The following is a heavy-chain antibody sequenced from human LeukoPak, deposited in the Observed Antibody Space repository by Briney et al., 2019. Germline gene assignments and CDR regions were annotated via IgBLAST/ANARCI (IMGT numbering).Heavy chain of an antibody. V-gene: IGHV3-72*01. J-gene: IGHJ4*02. CDR3: ASLVR. CDR1: GFTFSDHY. D-gene: IGHD2-2*01. CDR2: IRNKANSYTT. Sequence: GRSLRLSCAASGFTFSDHYMDWVRQAPGKGLEWVGRIRNKANSYTTEYAASVKGRFTISRDDSKNSVSLPMNSLKTEDTAVYYCASLVRWGQGTLVTVSS.